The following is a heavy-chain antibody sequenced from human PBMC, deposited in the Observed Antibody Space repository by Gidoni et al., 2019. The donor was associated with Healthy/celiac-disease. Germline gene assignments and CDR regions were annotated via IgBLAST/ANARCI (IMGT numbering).Heavy chain of an antibody. J-gene: IGHJ4*02. D-gene: IGHD6-6*01. CDR2: IWYDGSNK. Sequence: QVQLVESGGGVVQPGRSLRLSCAASGFTFSSDGMHWVRQAPGKGLEWVAVIWYDGSNKYYADSVKGRFTISRDNSKNTLYLQMNSLRAEDTAVYYCARDKEYSSSDCFDYWGQGTLVTVSA. CDR3: ARDKEYSSSDCFDY. CDR1: GFTFSSDG. V-gene: IGHV3-33*01.